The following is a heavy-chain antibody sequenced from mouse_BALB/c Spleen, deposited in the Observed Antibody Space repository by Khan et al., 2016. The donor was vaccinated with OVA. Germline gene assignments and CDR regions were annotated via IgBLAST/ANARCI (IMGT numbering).Heavy chain of an antibody. CDR3: DRAYYRYDGYYAMDY. V-gene: IGHV2-6-4*01. CDR1: GFSLSRYN. D-gene: IGHD2-14*01. CDR2: IWGGGGT. Sequence: VELVESGPGLVAPSQSLSITCTVSGFSLSRYNIHWVRQPPGKGLEWLGMIWGGGGTDYNSTLKSRLSFSKDNSKNQVFLKMNSLQTDDTAMYFCDRAYYRYDGYYAMDYWGQGTSVTVSS. J-gene: IGHJ4*01.